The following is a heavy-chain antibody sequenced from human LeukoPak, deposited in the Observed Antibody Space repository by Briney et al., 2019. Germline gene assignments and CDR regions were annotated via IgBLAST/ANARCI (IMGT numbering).Heavy chain of an antibody. V-gene: IGHV3-30*18. Sequence: PGRSLRLSCAASGFTFSSYGMHWVRQAPGKGLEWVAVISYDGSNKYYADSVKGRFTISRDNSKNTLYLQMNSLRAEDTAVYYCANYDSSGPLAFDIWGQGTMVTVSS. D-gene: IGHD3-22*01. CDR3: ANYDSSGPLAFDI. CDR1: GFTFSSYG. CDR2: ISYDGSNK. J-gene: IGHJ3*02.